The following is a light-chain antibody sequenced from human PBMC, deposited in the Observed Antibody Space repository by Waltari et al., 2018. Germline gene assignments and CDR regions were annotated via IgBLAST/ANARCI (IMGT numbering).Light chain of an antibody. Sequence: DIVMTQSPDSLAVSLGERATINCKSSQSVLYSSNNKNYLAWYQQKPGQPPYLLMYWASTREAGFPYRFSGRGDGEDFSLTIRSLQADDVAVYYCKQYYSTPPTFGQGTKVEIK. J-gene: IGKJ1*01. V-gene: IGKV4-1*01. CDR1: QSVLYSSNNKNY. CDR2: WAS. CDR3: KQYYSTPPT.